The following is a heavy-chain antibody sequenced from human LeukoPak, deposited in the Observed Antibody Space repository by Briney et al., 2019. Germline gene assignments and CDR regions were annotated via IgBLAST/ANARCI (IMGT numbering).Heavy chain of an antibody. V-gene: IGHV4-34*01. J-gene: IGHJ4*02. CDR1: GGSFSGYY. D-gene: IGHD6-6*01. CDR3: ARRSGIAARPSGGRYFDY. Sequence: SETLSLTCAVYGGSFSGYYWSWIRQPPGKGLEWIGEINHSGSTNYNPSLKSRVTISVDTSKNQFSLKLSSVTAADTAVYYCARRSGIAARPSGGRYFDYWGQGTLVTVSS. CDR2: INHSGST.